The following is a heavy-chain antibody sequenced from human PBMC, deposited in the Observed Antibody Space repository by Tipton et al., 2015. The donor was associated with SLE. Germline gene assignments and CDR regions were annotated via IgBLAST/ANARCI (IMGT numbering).Heavy chain of an antibody. D-gene: IGHD3-10*01. CDR2: IYHRGST. CDR1: GYSISSGYY. V-gene: IGHV4-38-2*01. CDR3: ARGRKSFYYGSGSLIFDY. J-gene: IGHJ4*02. Sequence: TLSLTCAVSGYSISSGYYWGWIRQPPGKGLEWIGTIYHRGSTYYNPSLKSRVTISVDTSKNQFSLKLSSVTAADTAVYYCARGRKSFYYGSGSLIFDYWGQGTLVTVSS.